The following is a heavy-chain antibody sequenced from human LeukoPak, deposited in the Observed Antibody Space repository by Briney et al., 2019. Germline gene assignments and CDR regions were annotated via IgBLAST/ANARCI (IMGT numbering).Heavy chain of an antibody. V-gene: IGHV4-59*08. D-gene: IGHD6-13*01. Sequence: SETLSLTCTVSGGSISGYYWSWIRQPPGKGLEWIAYIYYSGSTDYSPSLKSRVTISVDTSKNQFSLRLSSVTAADTAMYYCARSIAAPGRWCDTWGQGTLVTVSS. CDR2: IYYSGST. CDR3: ARSIAAPGRWCDT. J-gene: IGHJ5*02. CDR1: GGSISGYY.